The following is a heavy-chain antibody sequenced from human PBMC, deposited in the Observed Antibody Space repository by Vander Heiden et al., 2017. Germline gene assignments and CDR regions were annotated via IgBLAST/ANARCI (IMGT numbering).Heavy chain of an antibody. CDR1: GASISSSSFY. CDR3: ATYNSGWSIYYFDF. J-gene: IGHJ4*02. V-gene: IGHV4-39*01. CDR2: ISYSGST. D-gene: IGHD6-19*01. Sequence: QLPLQESGPGLVKPSETLSLTCTVSGASISSSSFYWGWIRQPPGKGLEWIGTISYSGSTYCNPSLKSRVTISVDTSKNQFSLKLSSVTAADTAVYYCATYNSGWSIYYFDFWGRGTLVTVSS.